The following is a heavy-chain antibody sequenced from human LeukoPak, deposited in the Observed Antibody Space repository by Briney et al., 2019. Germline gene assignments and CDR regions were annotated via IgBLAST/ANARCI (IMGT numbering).Heavy chain of an antibody. Sequence: GGSLRLSCTASGFTFSSYAMHWVRQAPGKGLEWVAVISYDRSYKYYTDSLKGRFTISRDNSKNTLHLQMDSLRVEDTAVYYCAKETWHTGSSGPDYWGQGTQATVSS. V-gene: IGHV3-30*04. J-gene: IGHJ4*02. D-gene: IGHD1-26*01. CDR2: ISYDRSYK. CDR1: GFTFSSYA. CDR3: AKETWHTGSSGPDY.